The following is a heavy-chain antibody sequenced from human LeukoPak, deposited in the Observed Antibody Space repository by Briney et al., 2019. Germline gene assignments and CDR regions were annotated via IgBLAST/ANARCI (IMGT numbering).Heavy chain of an antibody. CDR2: IYYSGST. D-gene: IGHD3-9*01. J-gene: IGHJ3*02. V-gene: IGHV4-39*01. Sequence: SETLSLTCTVSGGSISSSSYYWGWIRQPPGKGLEWIGSIYYSGSTYYNPSLKSRVTISVDTSKNQFSLKLSPVTAADTAVYYCASGLYYDILTGPYADAFDIWGQGTMVTVSS. CDR1: GGSISSSSYY. CDR3: ASGLYYDILTGPYADAFDI.